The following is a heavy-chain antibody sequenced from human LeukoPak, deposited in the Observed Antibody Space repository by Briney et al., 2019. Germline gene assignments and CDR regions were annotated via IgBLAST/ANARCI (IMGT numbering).Heavy chain of an antibody. V-gene: IGHV3-48*01. CDR3: ARGRGYYDSSGYLDY. CDR1: GFTFSSYS. CDR2: ISSSSSTI. D-gene: IGHD3-22*01. J-gene: IGHJ4*02. Sequence: GGSLRLSCAASGFTFSSYSMNWVRQAPGKGLEWVSYISSSSSTIYYADSVKGRFTISRDNAKNSLYLQMNSLRAEDTAVYYCARGRGYYDSSGYLDYWGQGTLVTVYS.